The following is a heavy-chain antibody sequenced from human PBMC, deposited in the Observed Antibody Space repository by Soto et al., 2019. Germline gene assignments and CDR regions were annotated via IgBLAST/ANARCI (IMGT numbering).Heavy chain of an antibody. J-gene: IGHJ4*02. CDR3: ARSCSSTSCEGY. CDR1: GYSFTSYW. V-gene: IGHV5-10-1*01. D-gene: IGHD2-2*01. Sequence: EVQLVQSGAEVKKPGESLRISCKGSGYSFTSYWISWVRQMPGKGLEWMGRIDPSDSYTNYSPSFQGHVTISADKSISTAYLQWSSLKASDTATYYCARSCSSTSCEGYWGQGTLVTVSS. CDR2: IDPSDSYT.